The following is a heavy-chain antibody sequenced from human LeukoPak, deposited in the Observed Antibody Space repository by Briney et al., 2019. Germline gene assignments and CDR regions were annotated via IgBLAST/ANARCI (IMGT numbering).Heavy chain of an antibody. CDR3: ARGPPPGVINWFDP. Sequence: SSQTLSLTCTVSGGSISSGDYYWSWIRQPPGKGLEWIGEINHSGSTNYNPSLKSRATISVDTSKNQFSLKLSSVTAADTAVYYCARGPPPGVINWFDPWGQGTLVTVSS. CDR2: INHSGST. J-gene: IGHJ5*02. V-gene: IGHV4-30-4*08. CDR1: GGSISSGDYY. D-gene: IGHD3-10*01.